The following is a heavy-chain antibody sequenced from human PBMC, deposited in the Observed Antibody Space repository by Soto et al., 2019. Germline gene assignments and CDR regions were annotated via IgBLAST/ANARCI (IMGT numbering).Heavy chain of an antibody. D-gene: IGHD6-13*01. CDR1: GGSISSSSYY. Sequence: SETLSLTCTVSGGSISSSSYYWGWIRQPPGKGLEWIGSIYYSGSTYYNPSLKSRVTISVDTSKNQFSLKLSSVTAADTAVYYCARGFKVAEAAAWFDTWGQGTLVTVSS. V-gene: IGHV4-39*01. CDR3: ARGFKVAEAAAWFDT. J-gene: IGHJ5*02. CDR2: IYYSGST.